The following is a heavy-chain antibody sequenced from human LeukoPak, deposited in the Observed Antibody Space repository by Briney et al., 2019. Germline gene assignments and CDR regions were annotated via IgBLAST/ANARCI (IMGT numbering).Heavy chain of an antibody. CDR2: INPSSGGT. Sequence: ASVKVSCKASGYTFTGYYMHWVRQAPGQGLEWMGWINPSSGGTNYAQKFQGRVTMTRDTSISTAYMELSRLRSDDTAVYYCARDLAGRTATGGYWGQGTLVTVSS. CDR1: GYTFTGYY. CDR3: ARDLAGRTATGGY. J-gene: IGHJ4*02. V-gene: IGHV1-2*02. D-gene: IGHD1-1*01.